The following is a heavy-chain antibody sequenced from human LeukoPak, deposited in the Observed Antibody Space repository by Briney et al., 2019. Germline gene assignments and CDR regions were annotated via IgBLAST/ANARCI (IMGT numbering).Heavy chain of an antibody. Sequence: ASVKVSCKASGYTFTSYGISWLRQAPGQGLEWMGRINPNSGGTNYAQKFQGRVTMTRDTSISTAYMELSRLRSDDTAVYYCARVYYYGSGSSRGGFGYWGQGTLVTVSS. CDR1: GYTFTSYG. CDR2: INPNSGGT. D-gene: IGHD3-10*01. V-gene: IGHV1-2*06. J-gene: IGHJ4*02. CDR3: ARVYYYGSGSSRGGFGY.